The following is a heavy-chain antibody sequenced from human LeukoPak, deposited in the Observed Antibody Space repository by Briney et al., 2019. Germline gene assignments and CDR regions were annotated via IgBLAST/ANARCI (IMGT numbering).Heavy chain of an antibody. V-gene: IGHV4-4*07. CDR2: IYTSGST. D-gene: IGHD3-22*01. CDR1: GGSISNY. Sequence: SETLSLTCTVSGGSISNYWSWIRQPAGKGLEWIGRIYTSGSTNYNPSLKSRVTMSVDTSKNQFSLRLSSVTAAGTAVYYCASWYYYDSSGPQGGAFDIWGQGTMVTVSS. J-gene: IGHJ3*02. CDR3: ASWYYYDSSGPQGGAFDI.